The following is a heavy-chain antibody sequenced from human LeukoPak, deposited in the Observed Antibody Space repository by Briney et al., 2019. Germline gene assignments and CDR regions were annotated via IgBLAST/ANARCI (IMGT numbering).Heavy chain of an antibody. V-gene: IGHV3-30*03. D-gene: IGHD3-16*01. J-gene: IGHJ4*02. CDR3: AQRGGLDF. CDR2: ISHDGSNK. CDR1: GFTFSSYS. Sequence: PGGSLRLSCAASGFTFSSYSINWVRQAPGKGLEWVAVISHDGSNKYYADSVKGRFTISRDNSKNTLYLQMNSLRAEDTAVYYCAQRGGLDFWGQGTLVPVSS.